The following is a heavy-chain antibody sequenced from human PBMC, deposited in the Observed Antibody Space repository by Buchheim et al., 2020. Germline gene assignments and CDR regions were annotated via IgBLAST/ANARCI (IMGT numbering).Heavy chain of an antibody. V-gene: IGHV3-30*18. CDR1: GFTFSSYG. CDR2: ISYDGSNK. D-gene: IGHD4-23*01. CDR3: AKPINSPNHRYCMDV. Sequence: QVQLVESGGGVVQPGRSLRLSCAASGFTFSSYGMHWVRQAPGKGLEWVAVISYDGSNKYYADSVKGRFTISRDNSKNTLYLQMNSLRAEDTAVYYCAKPINSPNHRYCMDVWGQGTT. J-gene: IGHJ6*02.